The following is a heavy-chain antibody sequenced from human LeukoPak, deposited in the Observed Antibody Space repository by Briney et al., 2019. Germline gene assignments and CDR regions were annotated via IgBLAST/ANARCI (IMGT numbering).Heavy chain of an antibody. D-gene: IGHD6-6*01. CDR1: GGSFSGYY. Sequence: SETLSLTCAVYGGSFSGYYWSWIRQPPGKGLEWIGEINHSGSTNYNPSLKSRVTISVDTSKNQFSLKLSSVTAADTAVYYCARRAYSSSSFDCWGQGTLVTVSS. V-gene: IGHV4-34*01. J-gene: IGHJ4*02. CDR2: INHSGST. CDR3: ARRAYSSSSFDC.